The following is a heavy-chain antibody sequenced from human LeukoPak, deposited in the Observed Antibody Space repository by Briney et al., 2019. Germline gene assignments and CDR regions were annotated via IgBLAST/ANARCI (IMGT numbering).Heavy chain of an antibody. J-gene: IGHJ1*01. CDR3: AKDSNGDYGVEYFQH. CDR1: GFTFGHHG. Sequence: PGGSLRLSCATSGFTFGHHGFHWVRQAPGKGLEWVSVIWSDGSKKDYVDSVKGRFTISRDNSKNTVYLQMNSLGAEDTAVYYCAKDSNGDYGVEYFQHWGQGTLVTVSS. D-gene: IGHD4-17*01. V-gene: IGHV3-33*06. CDR2: IWSDGSKK.